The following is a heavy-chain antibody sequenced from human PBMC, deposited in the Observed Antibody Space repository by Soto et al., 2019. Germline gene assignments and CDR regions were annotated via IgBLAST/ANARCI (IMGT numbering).Heavy chain of an antibody. V-gene: IGHV3-30*18. CDR1: GFTFSSYG. J-gene: IGHJ4*02. CDR2: ISYDGSNK. D-gene: IGHD2-2*01. Sequence: PGGSLRLSCAASGFTFSSYGMHWVRQAPGKGLEWVAVISYDGSNKYYADSVEGRFTISRDNSKNTLYLQMNGLRAEDTAVYYCAKDQERYCSSTSCYVVGDYWGQGTLVTVSS. CDR3: AKDQERYCSSTSCYVVGDY.